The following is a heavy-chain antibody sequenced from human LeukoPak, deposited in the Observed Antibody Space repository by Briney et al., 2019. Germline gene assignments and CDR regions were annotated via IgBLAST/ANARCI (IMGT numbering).Heavy chain of an antibody. CDR3: ATQALYYYDSSGYYYVAHSDY. V-gene: IGHV4-39*01. D-gene: IGHD3-22*01. CDR1: GGSISSSSYY. CDR2: IYYSGST. Sequence: SETLSLTCTVSGGSISSSSYYWGWIRQPPGKGLEWIGSIYYSGSTHYNPSLKSRVTISVDASKNQFSLKLSSVTAADTAVYYCATQALYYYDSSGYYYVAHSDYWGQGTLVTVSS. J-gene: IGHJ4*02.